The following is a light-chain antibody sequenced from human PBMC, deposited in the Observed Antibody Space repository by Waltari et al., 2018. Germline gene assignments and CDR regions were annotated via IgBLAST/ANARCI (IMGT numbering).Light chain of an antibody. CDR2: DVS. V-gene: IGLV2-14*01. J-gene: IGLJ3*02. Sequence: QSALPQPAPVSGSPGKSITIPCPGTAPDLGGHNYVPWYHQRPGKAPKRIIFDVSSRPSGISNRFSGSKFGNTASLTISGLQPEDEADYYCCSFTSSSTWVFGGGTKLTVL. CDR1: APDLGGHNY. CDR3: CSFTSSSTWV.